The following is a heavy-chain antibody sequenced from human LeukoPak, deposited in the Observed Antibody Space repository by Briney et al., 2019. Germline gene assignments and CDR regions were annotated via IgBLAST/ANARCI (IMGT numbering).Heavy chain of an antibody. CDR1: GFAFKSYS. CDR3: AKKMGTYRAFDY. J-gene: IGHJ4*02. V-gene: IGHV3-23*01. CDR2: ISDASFSI. Sequence: GGSLRLSCAASGFAFKSYSMYWVRQGPGKGLEWVASISDASFSINYADSVKGRFTISRDNSKSILYLQMNNLRAEDTAVYYCAKKMGTYRAFDYWGQGTLVTVSS. D-gene: IGHD3-16*02.